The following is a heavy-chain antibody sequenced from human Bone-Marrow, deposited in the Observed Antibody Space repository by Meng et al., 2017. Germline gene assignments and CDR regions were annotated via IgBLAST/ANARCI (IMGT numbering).Heavy chain of an antibody. J-gene: IGHJ5*02. D-gene: IGHD3-10*01. CDR1: GGSFSSGGYS. V-gene: IGHV4-30-2*01. CDR2: IYHSGTT. CDR3: ARDLPYASGAGGFDP. Sequence: QPQLQESGPGLVKPSETLSLTCAVSGGSFSSGGYSWSWIRQPPGKGLEWIGYIYHSGTTYYNPSLKSRVTISVDRSKNQFSLKLTSVTAADTAVYYCARDLPYASGAGGFDPWGQGTLVTVSS.